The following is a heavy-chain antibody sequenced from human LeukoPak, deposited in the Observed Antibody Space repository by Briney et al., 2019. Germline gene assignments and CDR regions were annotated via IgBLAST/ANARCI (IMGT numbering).Heavy chain of an antibody. CDR3: AAREVTRTFQH. Sequence: SETLSLTCAVYGVSFSGYYWSWIRQPPGKGLEWIGEINHSGSTNYNPSLKSRVTISVDTSKNQFSLKLSSVTAADTAVYYCAAREVTRTFQHWGQGTLVTVSS. CDR2: INHSGST. J-gene: IGHJ1*01. CDR1: GVSFSGYY. V-gene: IGHV4-34*01. D-gene: IGHD2-21*02.